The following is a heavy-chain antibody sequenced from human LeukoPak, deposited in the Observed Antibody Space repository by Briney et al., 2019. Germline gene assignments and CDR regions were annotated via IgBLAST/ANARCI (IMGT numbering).Heavy chain of an antibody. V-gene: IGHV3-23*01. Sequence: GGSLRLSCAASGFTFSSYAMSWVRQAPGKGLEWVSAISGSGGSTYYADSVKGRFTISRDNSKNTLYLQMNSLSAEDTAVYYYAKVHYYDSSGYYATNAFDIWGQGTMVTVSS. J-gene: IGHJ3*02. CDR2: ISGSGGST. CDR3: AKVHYYDSSGYYATNAFDI. CDR1: GFTFSSYA. D-gene: IGHD3-22*01.